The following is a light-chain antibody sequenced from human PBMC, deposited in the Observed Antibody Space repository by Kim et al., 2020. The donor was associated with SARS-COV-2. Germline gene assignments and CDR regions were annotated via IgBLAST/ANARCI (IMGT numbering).Light chain of an antibody. CDR2: SYT. V-gene: IGLV1-44*01. J-gene: IGLJ3*02. Sequence: QAVLAQPPSASGTPGQRVTISCSGRSSNIGSNAVNWYQQLPGTAPRLLIYSYTQRPSGVPDRFSGSKSGTSASLAISGLQSEDEADYYCGAWDDSLNGPVFGGGTQLTVL. CDR3: GAWDDSLNGPV. CDR1: SSNIGSNA.